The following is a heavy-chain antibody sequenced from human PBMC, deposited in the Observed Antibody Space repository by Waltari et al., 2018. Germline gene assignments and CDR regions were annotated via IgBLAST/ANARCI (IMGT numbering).Heavy chain of an antibody. D-gene: IGHD3-22*01. Sequence: QVQLVQSGAEVKKPGSSVKVSCKASGGTFSSYNISWVRQAPGQGLEWMGRIIPILGIANYAQKFQGRVTITADKSTSTAYMELSSLRSEDTAVYYCARDLTDSSGYWYFDLWGRGTLVTVSS. CDR1: GGTFSSYN. CDR3: ARDLTDSSGYWYFDL. CDR2: IIPILGIA. J-gene: IGHJ2*01. V-gene: IGHV1-69*08.